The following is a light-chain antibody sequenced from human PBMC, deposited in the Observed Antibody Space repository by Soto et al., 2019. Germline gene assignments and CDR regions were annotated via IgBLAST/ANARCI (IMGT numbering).Light chain of an antibody. CDR3: QQDYSPPSIT. J-gene: IGKJ5*01. CDR2: GAS. Sequence: IQMTQSPSSLSASVGDRVTITCRASQSINTYLNWYQQHPGQAPKVLLYGASNLQGGVPSRFSGSGSGSDFTPTTTSLQPEDFSIYYCQQDYSPPSITFGQGTRLDIK. CDR1: QSINTY. V-gene: IGKV1-39*01.